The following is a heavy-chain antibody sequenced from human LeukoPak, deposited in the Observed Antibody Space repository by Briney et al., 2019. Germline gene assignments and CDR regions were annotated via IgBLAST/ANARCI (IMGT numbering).Heavy chain of an antibody. V-gene: IGHV1-2*02. J-gene: IGHJ3*02. CDR2: INPNSGGT. CDR1: GYTFTVYY. Sequence: ASVKVSCTASGYTFTVYYMHWVRQAPGQGLEWMGWINPNSGGTNYVQKFQGRVTITRDTSISTAYMELSRLRSDDTAVYYCARHSSVEDAFDIWGQGTMVTVSS. CDR3: ARHSSVEDAFDI.